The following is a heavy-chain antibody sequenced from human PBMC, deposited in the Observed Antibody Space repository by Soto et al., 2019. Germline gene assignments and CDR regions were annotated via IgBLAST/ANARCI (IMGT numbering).Heavy chain of an antibody. J-gene: IGHJ5*02. CDR1: GGSISTGGYY. CDR2: IYNSATT. V-gene: IGHV4-31*03. CDR3: ARDPAP. Sequence: QVQLQESGPGLVKPSQTLSLTCTVSGGSISTGGYYWSWIRQHPGQGLAWIGYIYNSATTYYNPSLKSRVTISVATSTTQFSLKLRSVTVADTAVYYCARDPAPWGQGALVTVSS.